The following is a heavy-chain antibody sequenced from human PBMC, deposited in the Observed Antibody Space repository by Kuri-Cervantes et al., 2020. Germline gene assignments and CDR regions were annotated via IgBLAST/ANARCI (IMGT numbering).Heavy chain of an antibody. CDR3: AREAAVTTFSRRVGFDY. V-gene: IGHV4-61*08. Sequence: SETLSLTCTVSGGSISSGDCYWSWIRQPPGKGLEWIGYIYYSGSTNYNSSLKSRVTISVDTSKNQFSLKLSSVTAADTAVYYCAREAAVTTFSRRVGFDYWGQGTLVTVSS. J-gene: IGHJ4*02. CDR2: IYYSGST. CDR1: GGSISSGDCY. D-gene: IGHD4-17*01.